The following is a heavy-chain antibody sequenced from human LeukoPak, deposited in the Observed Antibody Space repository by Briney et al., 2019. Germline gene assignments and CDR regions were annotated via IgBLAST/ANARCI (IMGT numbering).Heavy chain of an antibody. J-gene: IGHJ4*02. V-gene: IGHV4-59*08. CDR3: ARHRSAYADFDS. CDR1: GGSINSYY. D-gene: IGHD2-2*01. CDR2: IFYSGST. Sequence: SETLSLTCTVSGGSINSYYWSWIRQPPGKGLEWIGYIFYSGSTSYNPSLQSRVTISVDTSKNQFSLKLTSVTAADTAVYYCARHRSAYADFDSWGQGTLVTVSS.